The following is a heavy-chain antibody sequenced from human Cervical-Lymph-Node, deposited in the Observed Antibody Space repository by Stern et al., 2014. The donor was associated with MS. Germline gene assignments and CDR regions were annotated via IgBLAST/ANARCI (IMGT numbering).Heavy chain of an antibody. CDR1: GFNFNNVW. Sequence: EVQLVESGGGLVKPGESLRLSCAASGFNFNNVWMSWVRQAPGNGLEWVGRIKSNADGGTADYVAPVKGRFTISRDDSRNTVSLQMNSLKTEDTAVYYCTTGTTGPRNYWGQGTLVTVSS. J-gene: IGHJ4*02. CDR3: TTGTTGPRNY. D-gene: IGHD1-7*01. V-gene: IGHV3-15*01. CDR2: IKSNADGGTA.